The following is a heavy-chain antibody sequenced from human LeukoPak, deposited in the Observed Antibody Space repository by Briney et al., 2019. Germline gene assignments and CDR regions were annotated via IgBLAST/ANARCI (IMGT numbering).Heavy chain of an antibody. J-gene: IGHJ4*02. CDR1: GGSISSGGYR. CDR3: AREDDMIAGVDY. CDR2: INYSGST. V-gene: IGHV4-31*11. D-gene: IGHD3-22*01. Sequence: PSETLSLTCAVSGGSISSGGYRWTWIRQHPGKGLEWIGYINYSGSTYYNPSLKSRVIISVDTSKNQFSLNLNSVTAADTAVYYCAREDDMIAGVDYWGQGTLVTVSS.